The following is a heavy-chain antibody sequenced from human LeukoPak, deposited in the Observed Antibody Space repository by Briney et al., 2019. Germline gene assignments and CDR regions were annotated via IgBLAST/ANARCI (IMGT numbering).Heavy chain of an antibody. D-gene: IGHD1-26*01. CDR2: ISYDGSNK. Sequence: GGSLRLSCAASGFTFSSYAMHWVRQAPGKGLEWVAVISYDGSNKYYADSVKGRFTISRDNSKNTLDLQMSSLRVEDTAVYYCASGGPTRGTLDYWGQGTLVTVSS. V-gene: IGHV3-30*04. CDR3: ASGGPTRGTLDY. J-gene: IGHJ4*02. CDR1: GFTFSSYA.